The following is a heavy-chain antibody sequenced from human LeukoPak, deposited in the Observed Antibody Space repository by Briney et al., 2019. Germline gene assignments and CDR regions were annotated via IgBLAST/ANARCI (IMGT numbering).Heavy chain of an antibody. V-gene: IGHV4-61*02. CDR3: ARVNGDYTFYYMDV. J-gene: IGHJ6*03. D-gene: IGHD4-17*01. CDR2: IYTSGST. CDR1: GGSISSGSYY. Sequence: SETLSLTCTVSGGSISSGSYYWSWIRQPAGKGLEWIGRIYTSGSTNYNPSLKSRVTISVDTSKNQLSLKLSSVTAADTAVYYCARVNGDYTFYYMDVWGKGTTVTVSS.